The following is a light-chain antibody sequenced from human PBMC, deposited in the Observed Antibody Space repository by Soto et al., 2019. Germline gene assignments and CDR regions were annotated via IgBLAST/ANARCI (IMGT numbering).Light chain of an antibody. V-gene: IGKV1-5*01. J-gene: IGKJ1*01. Sequence: DIQMTQSPSILSASVGDRVTITCRASQSISGWLAWYQQKPGKAPKLLIFDASSLDSGVPSRFSGSGSGTEFTLTITSLQADDFATYYCQQYNNYSWTFGQGTKVEMK. CDR1: QSISGW. CDR2: DAS. CDR3: QQYNNYSWT.